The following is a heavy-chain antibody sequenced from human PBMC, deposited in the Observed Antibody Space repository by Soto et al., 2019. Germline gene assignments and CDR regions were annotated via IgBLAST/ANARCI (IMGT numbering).Heavy chain of an antibody. CDR3: ARLGGDASYGSGWYWFDP. D-gene: IGHD6-19*01. V-gene: IGHV1-18*01. CDR2: ISAYNGNT. CDR1: GYTFTSYG. Sequence: ASVKVSCKASGYTFTSYGISWVRQAPGQGLEWMGWISAYNGNTNYAQKLQGRVTMTTDTSTSTAYMELRSLRSDDTAVYYCARLGGDASYGSGWYWFDPWGQGTLVTVSS. J-gene: IGHJ5*02.